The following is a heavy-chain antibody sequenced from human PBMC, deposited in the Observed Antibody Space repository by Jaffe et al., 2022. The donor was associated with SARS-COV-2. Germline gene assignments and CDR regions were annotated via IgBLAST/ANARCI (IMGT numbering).Heavy chain of an antibody. CDR2: ISSSSSTI. Sequence: EVQLVESGGGLVQPGGSLRLSCAASGFTFSSYSMNWVRQAPGKGLEWVSYISSSSSTIYYADSVKGRFTISRDNAKNSLYLQMNSLRDEDTAVYYCARNPPTGWLHPPSQNNWFDPWGQGTLVTVSS. D-gene: IGHD3-9*01. CDR1: GFTFSSYS. V-gene: IGHV3-48*02. CDR3: ARNPPTGWLHPPSQNNWFDP. J-gene: IGHJ5*02.